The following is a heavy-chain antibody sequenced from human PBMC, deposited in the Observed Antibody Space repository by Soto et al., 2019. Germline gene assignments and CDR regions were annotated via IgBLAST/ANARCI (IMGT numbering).Heavy chain of an antibody. CDR1: GGSFSGYY. Sequence: SETLSLTCAVYGGSFSGYYWSWIRQPPGKGLEWIGEINHSGSTNYNPSLKSRVTISVDTSKNQFSLKLSSVTAADTAVYYCARGKLSDYVWGTYRYHFDYWGQGTVVTVSS. J-gene: IGHJ4*02. CDR2: INHSGST. CDR3: ARGKLSDYVWGTYRYHFDY. D-gene: IGHD3-16*02. V-gene: IGHV4-34*01.